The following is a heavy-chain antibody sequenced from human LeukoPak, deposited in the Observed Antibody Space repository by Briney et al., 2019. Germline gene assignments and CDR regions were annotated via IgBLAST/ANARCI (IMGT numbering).Heavy chain of an antibody. D-gene: IGHD1-26*01. J-gene: IGHJ3*02. Sequence: GGSLRLSCAASGFTLSSYTMPWVRQAPGKGLEWVTVISYDGSNKYYADSVKGRFTVSRDNSKNTLYLQMNSLRAEDTAVYYCARDGGGSYYFDSDSDAFDIWGQGTMVTVSS. CDR3: ARDGGGSYYFDSDSDAFDI. V-gene: IGHV3-30-3*01. CDR2: ISYDGSNK. CDR1: GFTLSSYT.